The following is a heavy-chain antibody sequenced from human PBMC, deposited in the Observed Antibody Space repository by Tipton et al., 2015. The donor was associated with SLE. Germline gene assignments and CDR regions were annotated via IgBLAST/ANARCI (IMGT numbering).Heavy chain of an antibody. J-gene: IGHJ4*02. V-gene: IGHV5-51*01. Sequence: QLVQSGAEVKKPGESLKISCEGSGYSFSTYWIAWVRQMPGKGLEWMGIIYPGDSDTRYHPSFQGQVTISADKSISTAYLQWSSLKASDTAMYYCARQEMEGDSYYFDYWGQGTLVTVSS. D-gene: IGHD5-24*01. CDR3: ARQEMEGDSYYFDY. CDR2: IYPGDSDT. CDR1: GYSFSTYW.